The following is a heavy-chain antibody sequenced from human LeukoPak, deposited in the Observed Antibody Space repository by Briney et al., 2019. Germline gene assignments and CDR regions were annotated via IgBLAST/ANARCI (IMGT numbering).Heavy chain of an antibody. CDR3: ASGSGSWFS. D-gene: IGHD6-13*01. J-gene: IGHJ5*02. CDR1: GGSFSVYY. Sequence: SQSRSLTWAVYGGSFSVYYGRWIRHPPGRGLEWIGEINHSGSTNYNPSLKSRVTISVDTSKNQFSLKLSSVTAADTAVYYCASGSGSWFSWGQGTLVTVSS. CDR2: INHSGST. V-gene: IGHV4-34*01.